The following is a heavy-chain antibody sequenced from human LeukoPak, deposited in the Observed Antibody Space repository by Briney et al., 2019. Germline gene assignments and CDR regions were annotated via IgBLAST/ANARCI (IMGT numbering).Heavy chain of an antibody. CDR3: ARVYRISSNDAFDI. V-gene: IGHV1-2*02. CDR1: GYTFIDHY. D-gene: IGHD2-15*01. CDR2: INPYSGAT. J-gene: IGHJ3*02. Sequence: GASVKVSCKASGYTFIDHYMHWVRQAPGQGLEWMGWINPYSGATNFAQKFQGRVSMTRDTSISTAFMDLTTLTSDDTAVYYCARVYRISSNDAFDIWGQGTVVSVSS.